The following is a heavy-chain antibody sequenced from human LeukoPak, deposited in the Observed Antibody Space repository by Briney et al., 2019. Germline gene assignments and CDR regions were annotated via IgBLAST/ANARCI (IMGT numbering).Heavy chain of an antibody. J-gene: IGHJ4*02. CDR1: GFTFSSYA. CDR2: ISYDGSNK. CDR3: ARGPVPH. V-gene: IGHV3-30*04. Sequence: GGSLRLSCAASGFTFSSYAMHWVRQAPGKGLEWVAVISYDGSNKYYADSVKGRFTISRDNSKNTLYLQMNSLRAEDTAVYYCARGPVPHWGQGTLVTVSS.